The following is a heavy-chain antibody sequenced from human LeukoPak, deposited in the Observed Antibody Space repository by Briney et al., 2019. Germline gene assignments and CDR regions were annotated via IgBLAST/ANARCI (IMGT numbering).Heavy chain of an antibody. Sequence: GGSLRLSCAASGFIVSSNYMTWVRQAPGKGLEWVSVIYSGGSTYYADSMKGRFTISRDNSKNTLYLQMNSLRAEDTAVYYCARGVHSSGYYRYFDYWGQGTLVTVPS. V-gene: IGHV3-53*01. CDR3: ARGVHSSGYYRYFDY. CDR2: IYSGGST. CDR1: GFIVSSNY. J-gene: IGHJ4*02. D-gene: IGHD3-22*01.